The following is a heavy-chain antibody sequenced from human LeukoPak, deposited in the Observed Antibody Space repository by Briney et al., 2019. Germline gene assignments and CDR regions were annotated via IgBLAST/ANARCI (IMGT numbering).Heavy chain of an antibody. CDR3: TRDRPYDYVWGSDGLDF. D-gene: IGHD3-16*01. J-gene: IGHJ3*01. CDR1: GVSLSNCN. CDR2: ISSSSYYI. V-gene: IGHV3-21*06. Sequence: GGSLRLSCVVSGVSLSNCNMNWVRQAPGRGLEWVSYISSSSYYIYYTDSAKGRFTISRDNAKNSLYLDMSGLRAEDTAVYYCTRDRPYDYVWGSDGLDFWSHGTAVTVSS.